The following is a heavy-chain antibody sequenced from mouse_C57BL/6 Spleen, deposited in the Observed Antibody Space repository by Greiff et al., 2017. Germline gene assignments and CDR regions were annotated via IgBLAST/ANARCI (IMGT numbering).Heavy chain of an antibody. V-gene: IGHV1-64*01. CDR1: GYTFTSYW. D-gene: IGHD1-1*01. CDR2: IHPNSGST. Sequence: VQLQQPGAELVKPGASVKLSCKASGYTFTSYWMHWVKQRPGQGLEWIGMIHPNSGSTNYNEKFKSKATLTVDKSSSTAYMQLSSLTSEDSAVYYCARLGTTVESWFAYWGQGTLVTVSA. CDR3: ARLGTTVESWFAY. J-gene: IGHJ3*01.